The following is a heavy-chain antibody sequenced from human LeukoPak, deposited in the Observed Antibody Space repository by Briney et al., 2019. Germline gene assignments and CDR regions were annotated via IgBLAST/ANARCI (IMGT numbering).Heavy chain of an antibody. CDR3: AGTYYYDSSGYYPAFDY. CDR2: INAANGST. D-gene: IGHD3-22*01. J-gene: IGHJ4*02. CDR1: GYTFTSYA. Sequence: ASVKVSCKASGYTFTSYAMHWVRQAPGQRLEWMGWINAANGSTKYSQKFQGRVTITRDTSASRAYMELSSLRSEDTAVYYCAGTYYYDSSGYYPAFDYWGQGTLVTVSS. V-gene: IGHV1-3*01.